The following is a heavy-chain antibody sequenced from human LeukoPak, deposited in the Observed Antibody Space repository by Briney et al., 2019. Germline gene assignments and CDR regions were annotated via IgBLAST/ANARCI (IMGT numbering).Heavy chain of an antibody. Sequence: ASVKVSCKASGYTFTSYDINWVRQATGQGLEWMGWMNPNSGNTGYAQKFQGRITMTRNTSVSTAYMELSSLTSEDTAVYYCARIAAAGNRRLNYWGQGTLVTVSS. J-gene: IGHJ4*02. V-gene: IGHV1-8*01. CDR1: GYTFTSYD. CDR2: MNPNSGNT. D-gene: IGHD6-13*01. CDR3: ARIAAAGNRRLNY.